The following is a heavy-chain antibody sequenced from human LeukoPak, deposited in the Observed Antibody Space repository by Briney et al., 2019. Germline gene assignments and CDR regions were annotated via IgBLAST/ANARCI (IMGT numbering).Heavy chain of an antibody. CDR1: GYTLTELS. D-gene: IGHD6-13*01. CDR3: TTVKSSWRMWSTYFDY. CDR2: FDPEDGET. V-gene: IGHV1-24*01. Sequence: GASVKVSCKVSGYTLTELSMHWVRQAPGKGLEWMGGFDPEDGETIYAQKFQGRVTMTEDTSTDTAYMELSSLRSEDTAVYYWTTVKSSWRMWSTYFDYWGQEPWSPSPQ. J-gene: IGHJ4*01.